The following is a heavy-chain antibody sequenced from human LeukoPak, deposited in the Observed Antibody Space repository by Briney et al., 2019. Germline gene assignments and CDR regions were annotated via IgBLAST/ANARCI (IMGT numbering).Heavy chain of an antibody. CDR2: IYPGDSDT. J-gene: IGHJ4*02. D-gene: IGHD3-3*01. V-gene: IGHV5-51*01. CDR3: ARGLGGDFWSGYPYYFDY. Sequence: GESLKSSCKGFGYRFNSNWIGWVRKMPGKGLEWMEIIYPGDSDTRYSPSFQGQVTISPHKSISTAYLQWSSLKASDTAMYHCARGLGGDFWSGYPYYFDYWGQGTLVSVSS. CDR1: GYRFNSNW.